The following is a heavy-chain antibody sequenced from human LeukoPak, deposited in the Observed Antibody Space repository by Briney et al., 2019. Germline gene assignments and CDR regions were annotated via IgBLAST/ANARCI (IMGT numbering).Heavy chain of an antibody. V-gene: IGHV4-39*01. CDR1: GDSINNSRYY. Sequence: SETLSLTCRVSGDSINNSRYYWGWVRQPPGKGLEWIGSIYYSGSTYYNPSLKSRVTISVDTSKNQFSLKLSSVTAADTAVYYCARPLYYESSGYPYYFDYWGQGTLVTVSS. CDR3: ARPLYYESSGYPYYFDY. J-gene: IGHJ4*02. D-gene: IGHD3-22*01. CDR2: IYYSGST.